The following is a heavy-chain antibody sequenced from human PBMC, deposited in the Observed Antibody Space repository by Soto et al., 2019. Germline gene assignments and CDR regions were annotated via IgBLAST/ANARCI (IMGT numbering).Heavy chain of an antibody. CDR1: RFTFSNYA. CDR3: AKNSENLGDSKYDY. V-gene: IGHV3-23*01. D-gene: IGHD4-17*01. Sequence: PGGSLRLSCAASRFTFSNYAMSWVRQAPGKGLEWVSSISGNGGSTYYADSVKGRFTISRDNSKNTLYLQMNSLRAEDTAVYYCAKNSENLGDSKYDYWGQGTLVTVSS. J-gene: IGHJ4*02. CDR2: ISGNGGST.